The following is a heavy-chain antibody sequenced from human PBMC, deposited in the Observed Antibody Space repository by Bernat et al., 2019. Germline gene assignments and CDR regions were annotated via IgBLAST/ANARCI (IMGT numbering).Heavy chain of an antibody. CDR1: GFTFSNYG. V-gene: IGHV3-33*01. Sequence: QVQLVESGGGVVQPGRSLRLSCAASGFTFSNYGMHWVRQAPGKGLEWVAVIWYDGSYKYYADSVRGRFTISRDNSKNTLYLQMTSLRAEDTAVYYCARGNWGYYYGMDVWGQGTTVTVSS. CDR2: IWYDGSYK. CDR3: ARGNWGYYYGMDV. J-gene: IGHJ6*02. D-gene: IGHD7-27*01.